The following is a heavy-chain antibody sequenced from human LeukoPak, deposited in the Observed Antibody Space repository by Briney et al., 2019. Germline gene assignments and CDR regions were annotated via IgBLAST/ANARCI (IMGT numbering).Heavy chain of an antibody. V-gene: IGHV1-69*05. Sequence: SVKVSCKASGGTFSSYAISWVRQAPGQGLEWMGRIIPIFGTANYAQKFQGRVTITTDESTSTAYMELSSLRSEDTAVYYCARAAAAAPYGFDPWGQGTLVIVSS. CDR1: GGTFSSYA. CDR2: IIPIFGTA. D-gene: IGHD6-13*01. J-gene: IGHJ5*02. CDR3: ARAAAAAPYGFDP.